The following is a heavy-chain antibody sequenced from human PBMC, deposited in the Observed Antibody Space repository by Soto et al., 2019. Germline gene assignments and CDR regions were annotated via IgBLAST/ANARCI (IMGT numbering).Heavy chain of an antibody. CDR3: ARGQWELRHYYYYGMDV. D-gene: IGHD1-26*01. Sequence: QVQLVESGGGVVQPGRSLRLSCAASGFTFSSYAMHWVRQAPGKGLEWVAVISYDGSNKYYADSVKGRFTISRDNSKNTLDLQMNSLRAEDTAVYYCARGQWELRHYYYYGMDVWGQGTTVTVSS. J-gene: IGHJ6*02. V-gene: IGHV3-30-3*01. CDR2: ISYDGSNK. CDR1: GFTFSSYA.